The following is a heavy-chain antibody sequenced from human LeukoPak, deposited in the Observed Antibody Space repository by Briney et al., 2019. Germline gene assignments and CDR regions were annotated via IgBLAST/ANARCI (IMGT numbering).Heavy chain of an antibody. D-gene: IGHD7-27*01. J-gene: IGHJ4*02. CDR3: AIGRALGKLRVFYFDY. CDR2: ISGSGSST. Sequence: PGGSLRLSCAASGFTFSSYAMSWVRQAPGKGLEWVASISGSGSSTYYADSVKGRFTISRDNSRNTLYLHMNSLRDEDTAVYYCAIGRALGKLRVFYFDYWGQGTLVTASS. CDR1: GFTFSSYA. V-gene: IGHV3-23*01.